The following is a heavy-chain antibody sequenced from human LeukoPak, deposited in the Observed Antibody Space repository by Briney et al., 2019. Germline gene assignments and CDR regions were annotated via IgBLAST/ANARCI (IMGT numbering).Heavy chain of an antibody. V-gene: IGHV3-21*01. CDR3: ARDYSPPHYYDSSGYFDS. Sequence: GGSLRLSCAASGFTFNTYWMTWVRQAPGKGLEWVSSISSSSSYIYYADSVKGRFTISRDNAKNSLYLQMNSLRAEDTAVYYCARDYSPPHYYDSSGYFDSWGQGTLVTVSP. J-gene: IGHJ4*02. D-gene: IGHD3-22*01. CDR2: ISSSSSYI. CDR1: GFTFNTYW.